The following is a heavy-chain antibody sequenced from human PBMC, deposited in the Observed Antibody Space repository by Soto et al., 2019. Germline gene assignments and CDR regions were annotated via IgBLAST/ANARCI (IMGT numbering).Heavy chain of an antibody. D-gene: IGHD6-19*01. CDR1: GGSISSSSYY. CDR3: AIGHSSGWYGDWFDP. J-gene: IGHJ5*02. Sequence: QLQLQESGPGLVKPSETLSLTCTVSGGSISSSSYYWGWIRQPPGKGLEWIGGIYYSGSTYYNPSLKSRVTISVDTSKNQFSLKLSSVTAADTAVYYCAIGHSSGWYGDWFDPWGQGTLVTVSS. CDR2: IYYSGST. V-gene: IGHV4-39*01.